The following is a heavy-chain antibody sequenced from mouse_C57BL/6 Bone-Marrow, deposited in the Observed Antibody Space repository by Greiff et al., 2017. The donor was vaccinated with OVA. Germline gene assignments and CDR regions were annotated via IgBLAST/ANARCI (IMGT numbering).Heavy chain of an antibody. Sequence: VQLQQSGAELVRPGASVKLSCTASGFNIKDDYMHWVKQRPEQGLEWIGWIDPENGDTEYASKFQGKATITADTSSNTAYLQLSSLTSEDTAVYYCTTDYGSSHWYFDDWGTGTTVTVSS. CDR3: TTDYGSSHWYFDD. V-gene: IGHV14-4*01. CDR2: IDPENGDT. CDR1: GFNIKDDY. D-gene: IGHD1-1*01. J-gene: IGHJ1*03.